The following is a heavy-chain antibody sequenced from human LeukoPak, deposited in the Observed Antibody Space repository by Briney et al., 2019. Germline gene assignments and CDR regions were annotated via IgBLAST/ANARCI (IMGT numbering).Heavy chain of an antibody. CDR2: INPNSGGT. Sequence: ASVKVPCKASGYTFTGYYMHWVRQAPGQGLEWMGRINPNSGGTNYAQKFQGRVTMTRDTSISTAYMELSRLRSDDTAVYYCARVSGYYYYFDYWGQGTLVTVSS. J-gene: IGHJ4*02. D-gene: IGHD3-22*01. CDR1: GYTFTGYY. V-gene: IGHV1-2*06. CDR3: ARVSGYYYYFDY.